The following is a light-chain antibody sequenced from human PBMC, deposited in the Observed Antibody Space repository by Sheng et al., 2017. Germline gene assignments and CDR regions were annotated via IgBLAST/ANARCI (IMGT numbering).Light chain of an antibody. CDR3: QQYNSYPWT. CDR1: QSVDNW. J-gene: IGKJ1*01. Sequence: DIQMTQSPSSLSASVGDTVTITCRASQSVDNWLAWSQQRPGKAPKILIYYASTLHTGVPSRFSGSGSGTEFTLTIRSLQPDDFTTYYCQQYNSYPWTFGQGTKVEIK. CDR2: YAS. V-gene: IGKV1-5*03.